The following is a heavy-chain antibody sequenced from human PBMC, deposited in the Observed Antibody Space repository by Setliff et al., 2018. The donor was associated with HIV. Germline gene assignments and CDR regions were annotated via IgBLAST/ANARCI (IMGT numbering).Heavy chain of an antibody. Sequence: LSLTCTVSGGSITGHYWSWIRQPPGKGLEWIGYIHYSGSSNYNPSLKSRVSISLDTSKKQVSLKLNSVTAADTAVYYCARGYAMDVWGQGTTVTVSS. J-gene: IGHJ6*02. V-gene: IGHV4-59*11. CDR2: IHYSGSS. CDR1: GGSITGHY. CDR3: ARGYAMDV.